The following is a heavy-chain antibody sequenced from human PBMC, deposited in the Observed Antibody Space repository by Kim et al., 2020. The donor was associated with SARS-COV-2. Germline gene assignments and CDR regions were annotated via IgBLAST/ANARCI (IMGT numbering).Heavy chain of an antibody. Sequence: SVKVYCQASGGTFSSYAISWVRPAPGQGLEWMGVIIPIFGTANYAQKFQDRTTITADESTNTAYMEPSSLRSEDTAVYYCARGTAYGYVGYYYYYGMDVWGQGTTVTVSS. CDR3: ARGTAYGYVGYYYYYGMDV. D-gene: IGHD5-18*01. J-gene: IGHJ6*02. CDR1: GGTFSSYA. CDR2: IIPIFGTA. V-gene: IGHV1-69*13.